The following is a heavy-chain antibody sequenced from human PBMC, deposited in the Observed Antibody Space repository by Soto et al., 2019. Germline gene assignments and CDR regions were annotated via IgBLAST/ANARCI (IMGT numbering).Heavy chain of an antibody. CDR3: ARGGLGRDYHYGMDV. Sequence: GGSLRLSCAASGFTFSSYAMHWVRQAPGKGLEWVAVISFDGSNIYYADSVKGRFTISRDNSKNTLYLQMNSLRAEDTAVFYCARGGLGRDYHYGMDVWGQGTTVTVS. J-gene: IGHJ6*02. V-gene: IGHV3-30-3*01. CDR1: GFTFSSYA. CDR2: ISFDGSNI.